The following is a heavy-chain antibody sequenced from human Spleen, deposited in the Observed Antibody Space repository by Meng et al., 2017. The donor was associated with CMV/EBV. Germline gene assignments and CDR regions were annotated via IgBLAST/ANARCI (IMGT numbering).Heavy chain of an antibody. D-gene: IGHD2-8*01. CDR2: ISSSRSYI. V-gene: IGHV3-21*04. CDR3: AKDRGYCADGVCYTRYYGLDV. CDR1: GFTFSTYT. J-gene: IGHJ6*02. Sequence: GGSLRLSCATSGFTFSTYTMHWVRQAPGKGLEWVSSISSSRSYINYADSVKGRFTISRDNAKNSLYLQMNSLRPEDTALYYCAKDRGYCADGVCYTRYYGLDVWGQGTTVTVSS.